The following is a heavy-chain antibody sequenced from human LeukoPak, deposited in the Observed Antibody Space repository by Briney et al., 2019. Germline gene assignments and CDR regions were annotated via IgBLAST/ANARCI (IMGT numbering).Heavy chain of an antibody. J-gene: IGHJ3*02. Sequence: KAGGSLRLSCAASGFSFTTSTMNWVRQAPGKGLEWVSSISSSSSYIYYADSVKGRFTISRDNAKNSLSLQMNSLRAEDTAIYYCARDSYWLGGSIGAFDIWGQGTMVTVSS. V-gene: IGHV3-21*06. D-gene: IGHD3-10*01. CDR2: ISSSSSYI. CDR3: ARDSYWLGGSIGAFDI. CDR1: GFSFTTST.